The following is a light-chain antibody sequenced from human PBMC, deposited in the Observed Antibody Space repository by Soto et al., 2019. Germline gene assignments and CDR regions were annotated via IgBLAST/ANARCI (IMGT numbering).Light chain of an antibody. V-gene: IGKV1-5*03. CDR3: QQYSTYPYP. CDR1: QGISNY. J-gene: IGKJ2*01. Sequence: DIQMTQSPSTLSASVGDRVTITCRASQGISNYLAWYHQKPGKAPKLLIYRASTLESGVPSRFSGRGSETEFPSSISSLQPDDFATYYCQQYSTYPYPFGQGTQLEIK. CDR2: RAS.